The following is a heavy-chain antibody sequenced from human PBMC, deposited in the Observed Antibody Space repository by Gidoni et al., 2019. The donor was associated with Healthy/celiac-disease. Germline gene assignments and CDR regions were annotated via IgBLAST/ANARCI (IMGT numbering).Heavy chain of an antibody. Sequence: QVQLVESGGGVVKPGRSLRLSCAAAGFTFSSYGMHWVRQAPGKGLELVAVISYDGSNKYYADSVKGRFTISRDNSKNTLYLQMNSLRAEDTAVYYCAKDRDYDISVFDYWGQGTLVTVSS. D-gene: IGHD3-9*01. CDR3: AKDRDYDISVFDY. J-gene: IGHJ4*02. CDR1: GFTFSSYG. V-gene: IGHV3-30*18. CDR2: ISYDGSNK.